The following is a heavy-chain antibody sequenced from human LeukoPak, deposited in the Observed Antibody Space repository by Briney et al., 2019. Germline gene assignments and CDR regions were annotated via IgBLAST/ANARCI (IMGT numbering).Heavy chain of an antibody. V-gene: IGHV1-69*04. CDR2: IIPILGIA. CDR3: ARDRNYDILTGYYWGFDY. CDR1: GGTFSSYT. Sequence: ASVKVSCKASGGTFSSYTISWVRQAPGQGLEWMGRIIPILGIANYAQKFQGRVTITADKSTSTAYMELSSLRSEDTAVYYCARDRNYDILTGYYWGFDYWGQGTLVTVSS. J-gene: IGHJ4*02. D-gene: IGHD3-9*01.